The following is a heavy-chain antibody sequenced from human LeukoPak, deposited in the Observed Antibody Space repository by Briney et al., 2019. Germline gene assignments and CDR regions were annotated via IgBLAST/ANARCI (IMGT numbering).Heavy chain of an antibody. Sequence: ASVKVSCKASGYTFTSYDINWVRQATGQGLEWMGWMNPNSGNTGYAQKFQGRVTMTRNTSMSTAYMELSSLRSEDTAVYYCARGRLLNYYGSGSYLYWGQGTLVTVSS. D-gene: IGHD3-10*01. V-gene: IGHV1-8*01. CDR1: GYTFTSYD. J-gene: IGHJ4*02. CDR2: MNPNSGNT. CDR3: ARGRLLNYYGSGSYLY.